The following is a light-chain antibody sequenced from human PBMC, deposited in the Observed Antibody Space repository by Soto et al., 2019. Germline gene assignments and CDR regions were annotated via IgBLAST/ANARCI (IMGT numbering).Light chain of an antibody. Sequence: EIVMTQSPATLSLSPGERAALSCRASQSINSELAWYQQKPGQPPRPLIYGASTRATGVPARFTGSESGSDFTLTISGLQSEDFAVYYCQQGHNWPLTFGQGTRLEI. CDR3: QQGHNWPLT. CDR2: GAS. J-gene: IGKJ2*01. CDR1: QSINSE. V-gene: IGKV3-15*01.